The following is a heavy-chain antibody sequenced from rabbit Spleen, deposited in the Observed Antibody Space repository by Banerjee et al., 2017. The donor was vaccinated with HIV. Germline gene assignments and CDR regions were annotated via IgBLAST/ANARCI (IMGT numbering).Heavy chain of an antibody. D-gene: IGHD1-1*01. CDR2: ISTTDGST. V-gene: IGHV1S40*01. CDR1: GFSFSSGYY. Sequence: QSLEESGGDLVKPGASQTLTCTASGFSFSSGYYMCWVRQAPGKGLEWIACISTTDGSTHYANWAKGRFTISKASSTTMTLQMTSLTAADTATYFCARDLDGVIGWNFGWWGPGPWSPS. J-gene: IGHJ4*01. CDR3: ARDLDGVIGWNFGW.